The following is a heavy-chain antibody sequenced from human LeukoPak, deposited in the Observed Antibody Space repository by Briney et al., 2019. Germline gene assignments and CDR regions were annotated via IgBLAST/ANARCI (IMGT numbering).Heavy chain of an antibody. J-gene: IGHJ5*02. Sequence: GASVKVSCKASGYTFTSYYMHWVRQAPGQGLEWMGIINPSGGSTSYAQKFQGRVTMTRDTSTSTVYMELSSLRSEDTAVYYCARGDGQYYYDRNWFDPWGQGTLVTVSS. CDR3: ARGDGQYYYDRNWFDP. D-gene: IGHD3-22*01. CDR2: INPSGGST. V-gene: IGHV1-46*01. CDR1: GYTFTSYY.